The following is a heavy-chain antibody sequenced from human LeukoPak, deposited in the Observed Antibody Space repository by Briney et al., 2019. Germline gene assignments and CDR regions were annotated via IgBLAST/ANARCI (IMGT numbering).Heavy chain of an antibody. D-gene: IGHD6-19*01. V-gene: IGHV3-64D*06. CDR3: VKTTGYSSDPLDC. Sequence: PGGSLRLSCAASGFTVSTIYMSWVRQAPGKGLEYVSAMNGRFTISRDNSKNTLYLQMSSLRAEDTAVYYCVKTTGYSSDPLDCWGQGTLVTVSP. J-gene: IGHJ4*02. CDR1: GFTVSTIY.